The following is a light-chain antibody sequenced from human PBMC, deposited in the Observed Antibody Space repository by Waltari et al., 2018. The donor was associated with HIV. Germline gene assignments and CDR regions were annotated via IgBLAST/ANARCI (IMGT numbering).Light chain of an antibody. CDR2: RVS. J-gene: IGKJ2*01. CDR1: RSLVHRNGNTY. V-gene: IGKV2-24*01. CDR3: MQAAQFPHT. Sequence: DIVMTQTPLSSPVTLGQPASFSCRSSRSLVHRNGNTYLSWIQLRPGQPPRPLIYRVSNRFSGVPDRFSGSGAGTNCSLKISRVEAGDVGLYYCMQAAQFPHTFGQGTRLEI.